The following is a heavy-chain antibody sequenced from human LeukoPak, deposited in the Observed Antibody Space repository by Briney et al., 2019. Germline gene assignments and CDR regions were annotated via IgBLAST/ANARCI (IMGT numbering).Heavy chain of an antibody. CDR3: ARGNYGDYMRGGWFDP. CDR2: INPSGGST. Sequence: ASVKVSCKASGHTFTSYGISWVRQAPGQGLEWMGIINPSGGSTSYAQKFQGRVTMTRDTSTSTVYMELSSLRSEDTAVYYCARGNYGDYMRGGWFDPWGQGTLVTVSS. V-gene: IGHV1-46*01. CDR1: GHTFTSYG. J-gene: IGHJ5*02. D-gene: IGHD4-17*01.